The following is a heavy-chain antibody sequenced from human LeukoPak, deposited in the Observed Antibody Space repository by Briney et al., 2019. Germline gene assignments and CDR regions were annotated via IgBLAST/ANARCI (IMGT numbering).Heavy chain of an antibody. CDR1: GYTFTSYD. CDR3: ARAAVAGTLVRSLRYYYYGMDV. J-gene: IGHJ6*02. CDR2: MNPNSGNT. V-gene: IGHV1-8*01. D-gene: IGHD6-19*01. Sequence: GASVKVSCKASGYTFTSYDINWVRQATGQGLEWMGWMNPNSGNTGYAQKFQGRVTMTRNTSISTAYMELSSLRSEDTAVYYCARAAVAGTLVRSLRYYYYGMDVWGQGTTVTVSS.